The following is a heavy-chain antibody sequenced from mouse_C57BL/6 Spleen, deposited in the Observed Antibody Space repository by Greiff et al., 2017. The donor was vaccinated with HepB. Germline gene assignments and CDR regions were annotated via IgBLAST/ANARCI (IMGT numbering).Heavy chain of an antibody. D-gene: IGHD1-1*01. V-gene: IGHV3-8*01. CDR2: ISYCGST. CDR3: ARRGNYYGSSYGYFDV. CDR1: GYSITNDY. J-gene: IGHJ1*03. Sequence: EVKLMESGPGLAKPSQTLSLTCSVSGYSITNDYWNWIRKFPGNKLEYIGYISYCGSTFYYPSLKSRISIKRDTSNNQYYLQLNSVTTEDTATNYCARRGNYYGSSYGYFDVWGTGTTVTVSS.